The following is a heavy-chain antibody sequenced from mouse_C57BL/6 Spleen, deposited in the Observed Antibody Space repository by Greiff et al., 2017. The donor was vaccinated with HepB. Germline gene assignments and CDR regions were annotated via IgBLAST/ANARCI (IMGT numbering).Heavy chain of an antibody. CDR1: GYTFTSYW. CDR3: TRYGSSPPRFAY. Sequence: VQLQQSGTVLARPGASVKMSCKTSGYTFTSYWMHWVKQRPGQGLEWIGAIYPGNSDTSYNQKFKGKAKLTAVTSASTAYMELSSLTNEDSAVYYCTRYGSSPPRFAYWGQGTLVTVSA. D-gene: IGHD1-1*01. J-gene: IGHJ3*01. V-gene: IGHV1-5*01. CDR2: IYPGNSDT.